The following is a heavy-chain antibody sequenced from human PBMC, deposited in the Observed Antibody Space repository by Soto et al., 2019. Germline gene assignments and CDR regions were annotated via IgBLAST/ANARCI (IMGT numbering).Heavy chain of an antibody. D-gene: IGHD6-19*01. CDR3: AKADGQQWLLPHLEN. CDR1: GFNFNKYA. J-gene: IGHJ4*02. CDR2: ISCCGGTA. Sequence: EVQLLESGGGLVRPGESLRLSCAASGFNFNKYAMSWVRQAPGEGLEWVSGISCCGGTASYADSVKGRFTITRDAAKNTLYLLMNSLRVEDTAEYYCAKADGQQWLLPHLENWGRGTLVTVS. V-gene: IGHV3-23*01.